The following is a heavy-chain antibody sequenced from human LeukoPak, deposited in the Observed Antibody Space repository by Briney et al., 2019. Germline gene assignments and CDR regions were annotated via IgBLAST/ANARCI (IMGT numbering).Heavy chain of an antibody. Sequence: SETLSLTCAVYGGSFSGYYWSWIRQPPGKGLEWIGEINHSGSTNYNPSLKSRVTISVDTSKNQFSLKLSSVTAADTAAYYCARAWLVLFDYWGQGTLVTVSS. CDR2: INHSGST. CDR1: GGSFSGYY. D-gene: IGHD6-19*01. CDR3: ARAWLVLFDY. V-gene: IGHV4-34*01. J-gene: IGHJ4*02.